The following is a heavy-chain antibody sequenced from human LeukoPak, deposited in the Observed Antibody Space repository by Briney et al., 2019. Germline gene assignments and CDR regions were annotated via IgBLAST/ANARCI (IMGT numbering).Heavy chain of an antibody. Sequence: GGSLRLSCAASGFTFSSYAMIWVRQAPGKGLEWVSTISGSGGSTYYADSVKGRFTISRDNSKNTLYLQMNSLRAEDTAVYYCAKGAVAGNFYYYGMDVWGQGTTVTVSS. D-gene: IGHD6-19*01. CDR1: GFTFSSYA. CDR2: ISGSGGST. V-gene: IGHV3-23*01. CDR3: AKGAVAGNFYYYGMDV. J-gene: IGHJ6*02.